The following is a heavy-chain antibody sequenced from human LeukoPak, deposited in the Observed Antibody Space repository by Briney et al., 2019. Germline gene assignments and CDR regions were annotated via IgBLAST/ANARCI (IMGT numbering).Heavy chain of an antibody. CDR2: ISSSGSTI. CDR1: GFTFSDYY. CDR3: ARDMPFHYYYYMDV. D-gene: IGHD2-2*01. V-gene: IGHV3-11*04. Sequence: GGSLRLSCAASGFTFSDYYMSWIRQAPGKGLEWGSYISSSGSTIYYADSVKGRFTISRDNAKNSLYLQMNSLRAEDTAVYYCARDMPFHYYYYMDVWGKGTTVTVSS. J-gene: IGHJ6*03.